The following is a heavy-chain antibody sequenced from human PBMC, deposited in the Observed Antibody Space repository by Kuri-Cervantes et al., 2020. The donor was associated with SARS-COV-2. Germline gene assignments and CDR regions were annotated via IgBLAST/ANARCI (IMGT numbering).Heavy chain of an antibody. D-gene: IGHD6-19*01. CDR2: ISGSGGST. CDR1: GFTLSSYA. Sequence: GESLKISCAASGFTLSSYAMSWARQAPGKGLEWVSAISGSGGSTYYADSVKGRFTISRDNSKNTLYLQMNSLRAEDTAVYYCARDQGWLDPWWFDPWGQGTLVTVSS. V-gene: IGHV3-23*01. J-gene: IGHJ5*02. CDR3: ARDQGWLDPWWFDP.